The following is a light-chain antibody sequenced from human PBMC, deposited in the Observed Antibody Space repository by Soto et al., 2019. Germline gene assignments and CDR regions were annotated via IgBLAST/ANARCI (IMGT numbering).Light chain of an antibody. J-gene: IGLJ2*01. CDR1: SSDVGSYNY. CDR2: AVS. V-gene: IGLV2-14*01. Sequence: QSALTQPASVSGSPGQSITISCTGTSSDVGSYNYVSWYQQHPGKAPKLMIYAVSDRPSGVSNRFSRSKSGNTASLTISGLQAEDEADYYCSSYTSSSTLFGGGTKLTVL. CDR3: SSYTSSSTL.